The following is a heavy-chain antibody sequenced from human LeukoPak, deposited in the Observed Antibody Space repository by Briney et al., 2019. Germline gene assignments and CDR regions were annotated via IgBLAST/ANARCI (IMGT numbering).Heavy chain of an antibody. Sequence: PGGSLRLSCAASGFTFSSYRMSWVRQAPGKGLEWVANIKQDGSEKYYVDSVKGRFTISRDNAKNSLYLQMNSLRAEDTAVYYCARDRPQANVELYYFDYWGQGTLVTVSS. D-gene: IGHD1-7*01. CDR1: GFTFSSYR. CDR2: IKQDGSEK. CDR3: ARDRPQANVELYYFDY. V-gene: IGHV3-7*01. J-gene: IGHJ4*02.